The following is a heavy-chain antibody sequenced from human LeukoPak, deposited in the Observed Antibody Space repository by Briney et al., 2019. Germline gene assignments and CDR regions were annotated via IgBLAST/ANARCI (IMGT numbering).Heavy chain of an antibody. V-gene: IGHV3-30*01. CDR3: ARDSTYYYDSGSSGPHYFDN. D-gene: IGHD3-10*01. CDR1: GFTFSNYA. Sequence: GGSLRLSCAASGFTFSNYAMHWVRQAPGKGLEWVSLISSGGTYEYYADSVKGRFTISRDNSKNTLYLQSNSLRAEDTAVYYCARDSTYYYDSGSSGPHYFDNWGQGTLVTVSS. J-gene: IGHJ4*02. CDR2: ISSGGTYE.